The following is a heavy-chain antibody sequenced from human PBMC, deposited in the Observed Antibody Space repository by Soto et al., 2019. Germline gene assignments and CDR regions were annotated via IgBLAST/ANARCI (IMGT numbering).Heavy chain of an antibody. CDR2: ISATGGGT. V-gene: IGHV3-23*01. Sequence: PGGSLRLSCAASGFKFSNYAMSWVRQAPGKGLEWVSLISATGGGTYYADSVKGRFTISRDNSHNTLYLQVHSLTAEDTAVYYCAKGRRAGGNSAFYFDFRGQGAQVTVSS. CDR1: GFKFSNYA. CDR3: AKGRRAGGNSAFYFDF. D-gene: IGHD3-16*01. J-gene: IGHJ4*02.